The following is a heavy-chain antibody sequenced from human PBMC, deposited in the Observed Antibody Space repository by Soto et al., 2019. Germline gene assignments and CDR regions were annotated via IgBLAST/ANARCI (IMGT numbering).Heavy chain of an antibody. CDR1: GGSISSSSYY. CDR2: IYYSGST. V-gene: IGHV4-39*01. Sequence: QLQLQESGPGLVKPSETLSLTCTVSGGSISSSSYYWGWIRQPPGKGLEWIGSIYYSGSTYYNPCRKSRFTISEDTSQNQFSLKLSSVTAADTAVYYCASHEQGPPYCDFWSGYTYNWFDPWGQGTLVTVSS. D-gene: IGHD3-3*01. J-gene: IGHJ5*02. CDR3: ASHEQGPPYCDFWSGYTYNWFDP.